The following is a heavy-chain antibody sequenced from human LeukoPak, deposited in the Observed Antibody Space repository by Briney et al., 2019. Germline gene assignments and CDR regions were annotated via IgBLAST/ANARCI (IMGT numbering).Heavy chain of an antibody. J-gene: IGHJ4*02. Sequence: GESLKISCKSSGYSFTHFWIAWVRPMPGKGLEWMAILYPCDSDTRYSPSFRGQVTMSADKSISTAFLQWRSLKASDSAMYYCARGRGYSLGTDFDYWGQGTQVTVSS. CDR2: LYPCDSDT. CDR3: ARGRGYSLGTDFDY. CDR1: GYSFTHFW. V-gene: IGHV5-51*01. D-gene: IGHD5-18*01.